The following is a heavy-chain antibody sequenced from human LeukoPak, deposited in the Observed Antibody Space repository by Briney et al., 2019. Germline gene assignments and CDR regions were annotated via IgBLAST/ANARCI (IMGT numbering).Heavy chain of an antibody. CDR1: GGSISSYY. D-gene: IGHD6-19*01. V-gene: IGHV4-59*08. CDR3: ARRRSVSSGWRNTYWYFDL. Sequence: PSETLSLTCTVSGGSISSYYWSWIRQPPGKGLEWIGYIYYSGSTNYNPSLKSRVTISVDTSKNQFSLKLSSVTAADTAVYYCARRRSVSSGWRNTYWYFDLWGRGTLVTVSS. CDR2: IYYSGST. J-gene: IGHJ2*01.